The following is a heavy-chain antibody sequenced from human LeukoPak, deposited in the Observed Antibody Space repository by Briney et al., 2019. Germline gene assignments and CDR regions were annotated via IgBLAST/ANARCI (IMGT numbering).Heavy chain of an antibody. CDR2: ISSDGSTK. J-gene: IGHJ4*02. V-gene: IGHV3-30*04. Sequence: GGSLRLSCAASGFNFTTYTIHWVRQAPGKGLEWVTVISSDGSTKHYADSVKGRFTISRDNSKNKLYLQMNSLRADDTAIYFCTRGSDNYDSSGYFYDLGDYWGQGTLVTVSS. CDR1: GFNFTTYT. CDR3: TRGSDNYDSSGYFYDLGDY. D-gene: IGHD3-22*01.